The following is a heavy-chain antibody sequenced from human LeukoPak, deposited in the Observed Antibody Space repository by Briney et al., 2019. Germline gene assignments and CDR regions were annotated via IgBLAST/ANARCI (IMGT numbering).Heavy chain of an antibody. CDR3: AKWRRGGWSLDY. CDR2: IYYSGIT. J-gene: IGHJ4*02. Sequence: SETLSLTCTVSGGSISSSSYYWSWIRQPPGKGLEWIGYIYYSGITNYNSSLKSRVTISVDTSKNQVSLRLSSLTAADTAVYYCAKWRRGGWSLDYWGQGTLVTVSS. CDR1: GGSISSSSYY. V-gene: IGHV4-61*01. D-gene: IGHD6-19*01.